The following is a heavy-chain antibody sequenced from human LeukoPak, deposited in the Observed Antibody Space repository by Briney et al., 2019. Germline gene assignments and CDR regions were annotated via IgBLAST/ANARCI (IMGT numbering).Heavy chain of an antibody. J-gene: IGHJ5*02. CDR2: ISAYNGNT. Sequence: ASVKVSRKASGYTFTIYGISWVRQAPGQGLEWMGWISAYNGNTNYAQKLQDRVTMTPDTSTSTAYMELRSLRSADTAVYYCAREPSPYDYVWGSYRSNWFDPWGQGTLVTVSS. CDR3: AREPSPYDYVWGSYRSNWFDP. CDR1: GYTFTIYG. V-gene: IGHV1-18*01. D-gene: IGHD3-16*02.